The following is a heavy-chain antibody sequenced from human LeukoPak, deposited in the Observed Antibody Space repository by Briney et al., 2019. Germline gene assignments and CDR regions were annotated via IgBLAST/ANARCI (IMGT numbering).Heavy chain of an antibody. V-gene: IGHV4-59*12. D-gene: IGHD4-17*01. CDR2: IYYSGST. Sequence: SETLSLTCSVSAGSISSSYWSWIRQPPGKGLEWIAYIYYSGSTNYNPSLKSRVTISVDTSKNQFSLKLSSVTAADTAVYYCARFYGDYAFDIWGQGTMVTVSS. CDR3: ARFYGDYAFDI. J-gene: IGHJ3*02. CDR1: AGSISSSY.